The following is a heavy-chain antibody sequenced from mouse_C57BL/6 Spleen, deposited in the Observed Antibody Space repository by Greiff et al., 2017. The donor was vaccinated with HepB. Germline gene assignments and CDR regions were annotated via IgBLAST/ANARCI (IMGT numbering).Heavy chain of an antibody. D-gene: IGHD2-2*01. CDR3: ARGPGYDGGYAMDY. J-gene: IGHJ4*01. CDR1: GYTFTSYW. CDR2: IDPNSGGT. V-gene: IGHV1-72*01. Sequence: KESCKASGYTFTSYWMHWVKQRPGRGLEWIGRIDPNSGGTKYNEKFKSKATLTVDKPSSTAYMQLSSLTSEDSAVYYCARGPGYDGGYAMDYWGQGTSVTVSS.